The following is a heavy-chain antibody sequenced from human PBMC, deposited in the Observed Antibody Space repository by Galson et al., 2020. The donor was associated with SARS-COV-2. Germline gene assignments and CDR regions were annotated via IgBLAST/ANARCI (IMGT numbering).Heavy chain of an antibody. Sequence: NSGGSLRLSCEASGFTVSDKYMNWVRQVPGKGLEWIAFFSRSGTTIYYANSVKGRFTISRDNAQNSVFLQMTGLRVDDTAIYYCARALDGYNFLDLWGRGTLVTVSS. D-gene: IGHD5-12*01. CDR2: FSRSGTTI. CDR1: GFTVSDKY. J-gene: IGHJ2*01. V-gene: IGHV3-11*04. CDR3: ARALDGYNFLDL.